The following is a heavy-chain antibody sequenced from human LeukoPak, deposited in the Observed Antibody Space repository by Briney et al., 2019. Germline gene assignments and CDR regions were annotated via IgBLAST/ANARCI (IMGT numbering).Heavy chain of an antibody. CDR2: IYYSGST. CDR3: ARLSGGWYTAFDI. V-gene: IGHV4-39*01. D-gene: IGHD6-19*01. J-gene: IGHJ3*02. Sequence: PSETLSLTCTVSGGSISIYYWNWIRQPPGKGLEWIGNIYYSGSTYYNPSLKSRVTISVDTSKNQFSLKLSSVTAADTAVYYCARLSGGWYTAFDIWGQGTMVTVSS. CDR1: GGSISIYY.